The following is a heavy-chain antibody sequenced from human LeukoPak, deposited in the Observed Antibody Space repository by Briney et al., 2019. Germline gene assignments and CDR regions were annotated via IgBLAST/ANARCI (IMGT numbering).Heavy chain of an antibody. CDR2: ISSNGGST. CDR3: ARAPDFWSRYYATRYYYYMDV. J-gene: IGHJ6*03. D-gene: IGHD3-3*01. V-gene: IGHV3-64*01. Sequence: PGGSLRLSCAASGFTFSSYAMHWVRQAPGKGLEYVSAISSNGGSTYYANSVKGRFTISRDNSKNTLYLQMGSLRAEDMAVYYCARAPDFWSRYYATRYYYYMDVWGKGTTVTVSS. CDR1: GFTFSSYA.